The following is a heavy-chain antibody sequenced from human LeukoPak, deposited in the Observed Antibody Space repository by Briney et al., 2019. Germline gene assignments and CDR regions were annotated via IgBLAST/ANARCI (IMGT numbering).Heavy chain of an antibody. CDR3: AKRLTQLDY. CDR2: ISGSGGST. V-gene: IGHV3-23*01. Sequence: SCKASGYTFTSYAMSWVRQAPGKGLEWVSAISGSGGSTYYADSVKGRFTISRDNSKNTLYLQMNSLRAEDTAVYYCAKRLTQLDYWGQGTLVTVSS. D-gene: IGHD4-23*01. CDR1: GYTFTSYA. J-gene: IGHJ4*02.